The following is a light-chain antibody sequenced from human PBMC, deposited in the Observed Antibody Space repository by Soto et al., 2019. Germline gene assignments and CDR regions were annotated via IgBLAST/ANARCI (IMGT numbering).Light chain of an antibody. Sequence: DIVLTQSPGTLSLSPGERATLSCRASQSVRSSHLAWYQQKPGQTPRLLIYDASSRATGIQDRFSGSGSGTDFTLTISRLEPEDFAVYYCQQYGSSPLTFGGGTKVAIK. CDR2: DAS. J-gene: IGKJ4*01. CDR3: QQYGSSPLT. V-gene: IGKV3-20*01. CDR1: QSVRSSH.